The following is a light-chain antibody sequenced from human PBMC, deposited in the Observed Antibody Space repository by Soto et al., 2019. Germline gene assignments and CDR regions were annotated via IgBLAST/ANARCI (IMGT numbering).Light chain of an antibody. Sequence: GDRVTIPCRASQTISRNLNWYQQKPGKAPKLLIYAASSLQSGVPSRFSGSGSGTDFTPAISSLQAEDFATYYCQQSDSIPITFGQGTRLEIK. CDR3: QQSDSIPIT. CDR1: QTISRN. CDR2: AAS. J-gene: IGKJ5*01. V-gene: IGKV1-39*01.